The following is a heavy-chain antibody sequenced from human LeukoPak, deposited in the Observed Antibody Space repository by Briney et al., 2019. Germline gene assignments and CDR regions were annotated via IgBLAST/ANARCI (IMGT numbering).Heavy chain of an antibody. Sequence: ASVKVSCKVSGYTLTELSMHWVRQAPGKGLEWMGGFDPEDGETIYAQKFQGRVTMTEDTSTDTAYMELSSLRSEDTAVYYCASNIVVVVAATSGASTSLDYWGQGTLVTVSS. CDR1: GYTLTELS. J-gene: IGHJ4*02. CDR3: ASNIVVVVAATSGASTSLDY. D-gene: IGHD2-15*01. V-gene: IGHV1-24*01. CDR2: FDPEDGET.